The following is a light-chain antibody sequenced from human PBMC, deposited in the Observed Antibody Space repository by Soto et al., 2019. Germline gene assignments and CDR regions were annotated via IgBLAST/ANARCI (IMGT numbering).Light chain of an antibody. Sequence: DIQMTQSPSTLSASVGDRVTVSCRASQTFSTWLAWYQQKPGKAPKLLIYDVSTLESGVPSRFSGSGSGTDFTVTIRYILPDDFATYYCQQFMTFGQGTKVDI. CDR1: QTFSTW. V-gene: IGKV1-5*01. CDR2: DVS. CDR3: QQFMT. J-gene: IGKJ1*01.